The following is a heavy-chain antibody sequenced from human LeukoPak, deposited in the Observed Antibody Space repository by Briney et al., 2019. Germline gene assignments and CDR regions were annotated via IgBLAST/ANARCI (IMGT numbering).Heavy chain of an antibody. D-gene: IGHD6-13*01. CDR3: ARDIQGSSWSFDP. V-gene: IGHV4-59*01. CDR1: GGSISSYY. Sequence: SGNLSLTCTVSGGSISSYYWSWIRQPPGKGLEWIGYIYYSGSTHYNPSLKSRVSMSIDTSKNQFSLKLRSVTAADTAVYYCARDIQGSSWSFDPWGQGTLVTVSS. J-gene: IGHJ5*02. CDR2: IYYSGST.